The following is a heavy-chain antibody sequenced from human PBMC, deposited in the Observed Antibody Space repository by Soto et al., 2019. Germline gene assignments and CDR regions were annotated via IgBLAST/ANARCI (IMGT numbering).Heavy chain of an antibody. CDR3: TRGSSSGDSPVDY. CDR1: GFTFDDYA. V-gene: IGHV3-9*01. J-gene: IGHJ4*02. D-gene: IGHD6-13*01. CDR2: ISWNSGSI. Sequence: EVQLVESGGGLVQPGRSLRLSCAASGFTFDDYAMHWVRQAPGKGLEWVAGISWNSGSIGYADSVKGRFTISRDNAKNSLYLQMNSLRAEDTALYYCTRGSSSGDSPVDYWGQGTLVTVSS.